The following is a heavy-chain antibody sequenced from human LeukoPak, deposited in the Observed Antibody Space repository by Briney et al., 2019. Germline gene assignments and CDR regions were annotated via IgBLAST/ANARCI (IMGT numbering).Heavy chain of an antibody. D-gene: IGHD6-13*01. CDR2: INHSGST. J-gene: IGHJ4*02. CDR3: ARVGYSSSWYLAG. V-gene: IGHV4-34*01. CDR1: GGSFSGYY. Sequence: PSETLSLTCAVYGGSFSGYYWSWIRQPPGKGLEWIGEINHSGSTNYNPSLKSRVTISVDTSKNQFSLKLSSVTAADTAVYYCARVGYSSSWYLAGWGQGTLVTVSS.